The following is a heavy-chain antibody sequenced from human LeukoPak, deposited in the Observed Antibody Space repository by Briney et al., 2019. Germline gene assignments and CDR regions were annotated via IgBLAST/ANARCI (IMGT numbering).Heavy chain of an antibody. CDR3: AKGGPYTSMIYYFDY. V-gene: IGHV3-9*01. J-gene: IGHJ4*02. D-gene: IGHD5-18*01. CDR1: GFTFDDYA. Sequence: GGSLRLSCAASGFTFDDYAMHWVRQAPGKGLEWVSGVSWNGGTIDYADSVKGRFTISRDNAKNSLYLQMNSLRAEDTALYYCAKGGPYTSMIYYFDYWGQGTLVTVSS. CDR2: VSWNGGTI.